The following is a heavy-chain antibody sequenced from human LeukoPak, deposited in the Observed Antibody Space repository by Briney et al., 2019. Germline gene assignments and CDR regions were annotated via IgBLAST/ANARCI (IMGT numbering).Heavy chain of an antibody. D-gene: IGHD6-6*01. CDR2: INSDGSST. V-gene: IGHV3-74*01. Sequence: PGGSLRLSCAASGFTFSSYWMHWVRQAPGKGLVWVSRINSDGSSTSYADSVKGRFTISRDNAKNTLYLQMNSLRAEDTVVYYCAREEISGYSSSPLHDYWGQGTLVTVSS. J-gene: IGHJ4*02. CDR1: GFTFSSYW. CDR3: AREEISGYSSSPLHDY.